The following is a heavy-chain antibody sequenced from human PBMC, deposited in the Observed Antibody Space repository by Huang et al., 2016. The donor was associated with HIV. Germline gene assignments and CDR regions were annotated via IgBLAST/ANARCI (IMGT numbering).Heavy chain of an antibody. CDR3: TTHLDYYDSSGYYFGNY. CDR1: GFIFSQAW. V-gene: IGHV3-15*01. J-gene: IGHJ4*02. Sequence: EVQLVESGGGLVKPGGSLRLSCAASGFIFSQAWVSWVRQAPGKGREWVGRMKSKTEGRTTDYTAPVKGRFTISRDDSRNTLYLQMNSLKTEDTAVYYCTTHLDYYDSSGYYFGNYWGQGTLVTVSS. D-gene: IGHD3-22*01. CDR2: MKSKTEGRTT.